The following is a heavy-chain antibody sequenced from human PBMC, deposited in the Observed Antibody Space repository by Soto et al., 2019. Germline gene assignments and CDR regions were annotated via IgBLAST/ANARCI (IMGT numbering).Heavy chain of an antibody. D-gene: IGHD2-21*01. CDR1: GFTFSSYS. CDR3: ASDLSGGDEIAGY. J-gene: IGHJ4*02. CDR2: ISSSSSYI. V-gene: IGHV3-21*01. Sequence: PGGSLRLSCAASGFTFSSYSMNWVRQAPGKGLEWVSSISSSSSYIYYADSVKGRFTISRDNAKNSLYLQMNSLRAEDTAVYYCASDLSGGDEIAGYWGQGTLVTVSS.